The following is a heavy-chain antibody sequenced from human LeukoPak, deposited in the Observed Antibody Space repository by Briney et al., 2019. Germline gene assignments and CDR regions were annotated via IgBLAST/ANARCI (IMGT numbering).Heavy chain of an antibody. D-gene: IGHD3-22*01. CDR3: AREDSSGYYDGFDY. V-gene: IGHV3-7*03. Sequence: GGSLRLSCAASGFTFSSYWMSWVRQAPGKGLEWVANIKQDGSEKYYVDSVKGRFTISRDDAKNSLYLQMNSLRAEDTAVYYCAREDSSGYYDGFDYWGQGTLVTVSS. CDR1: GFTFSSYW. CDR2: IKQDGSEK. J-gene: IGHJ4*02.